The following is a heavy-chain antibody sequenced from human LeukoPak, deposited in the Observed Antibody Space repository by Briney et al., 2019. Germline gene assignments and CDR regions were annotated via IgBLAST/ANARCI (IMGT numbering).Heavy chain of an antibody. CDR3: ARARIAVAGTRWFDP. V-gene: IGHV3-53*01. D-gene: IGHD6-19*01. CDR1: GFTVSSNY. J-gene: IGHJ5*02. Sequence: TGGSLRLSRAASGFTVSSNYMSWVRQAPGKGLEWVSVIYSGGSTYYADSVKGRFTISRDNSKNTLYVQMNSLRAEDTAVYYCARARIAVAGTRWFDPWGQGTLVTVSS. CDR2: IYSGGST.